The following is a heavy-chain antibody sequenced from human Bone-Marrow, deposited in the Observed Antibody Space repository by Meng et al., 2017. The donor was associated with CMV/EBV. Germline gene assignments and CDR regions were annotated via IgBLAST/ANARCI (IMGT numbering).Heavy chain of an antibody. V-gene: IGHV3-64*02. CDR2: ISSNGGST. CDR1: GFTFSSYA. J-gene: IGHJ4*02. CDR3: ARLNYDFWSGYSDY. Sequence: GGSLRLSCAASGFTFSSYAMHWVRQAPGKGLEYVSAISSNGGSTYYADSVKGRFTISRDNSKNTLYLQMNSLRAEDTAVYYCARLNYDFWSGYSDYWGQGTLVTVSS. D-gene: IGHD3-3*01.